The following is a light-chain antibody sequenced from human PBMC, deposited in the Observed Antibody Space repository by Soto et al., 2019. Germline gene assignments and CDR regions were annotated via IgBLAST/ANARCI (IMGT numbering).Light chain of an antibody. CDR1: SSDVGGYNY. J-gene: IGLJ3*02. V-gene: IGLV2-14*01. Sequence: QSALTQPASVSGSPGQSITISCTGTSSDVGGYNYVSWYQQHPGKAPKLMIYEVSNRPSGVSIRFSGSKSGNTASLTISGLQDEDEADYYCSSYTSSRTGVFGGGTKLTVL. CDR2: EVS. CDR3: SSYTSSRTGV.